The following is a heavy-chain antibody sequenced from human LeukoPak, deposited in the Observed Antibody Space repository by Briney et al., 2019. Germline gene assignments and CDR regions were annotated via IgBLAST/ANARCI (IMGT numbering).Heavy chain of an antibody. J-gene: IGHJ4*02. CDR2: IRSSSSTI. CDR3: ARTQSTYGDYDEGPYFDY. CDR1: GFTFSGYS. Sequence: AGSLRFSCAASGFTFSGYSMNWVRQAPGKGVEWVSYIRSSSSTIYYADSVKGRFTISRDNAKNTLCLQMTCLRTEDSAVHYCARTQSTYGDYDEGPYFDYWGQGTLVTVSS. D-gene: IGHD4-17*01. V-gene: IGHV3-48*04.